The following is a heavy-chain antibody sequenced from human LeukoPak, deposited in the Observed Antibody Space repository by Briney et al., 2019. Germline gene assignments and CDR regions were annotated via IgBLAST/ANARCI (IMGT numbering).Heavy chain of an antibody. CDR2: ISSSSYI. D-gene: IGHD2-15*01. CDR3: ARMVAATRSPVDV. CDR1: GFTFSSYS. V-gene: IGHV3-21*01. J-gene: IGHJ6*02. Sequence: GGSLRLSCAASGFTFSSYSTNWVRQAPGKGLEWVSSISSSSYIYYADSVKGRFTISRDNAKNSLYLQMNSLRAEDTAVYYCARMVAATRSPVDVWGQGTTVTVSS.